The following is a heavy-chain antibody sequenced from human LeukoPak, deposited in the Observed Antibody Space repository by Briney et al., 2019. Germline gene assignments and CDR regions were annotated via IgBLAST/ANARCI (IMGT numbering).Heavy chain of an antibody. CDR1: LDSLNNYY. V-gene: IGHV4-4*07. CDR3: ARDRSSWYSGYYYMDV. CDR2: IYTSGST. J-gene: IGHJ6*03. D-gene: IGHD6-13*01. Sequence: SETLSLMCTVSLDSLNNYYWNWIRQPAGKGLEWIGRIYTSGSTNYNPSLKSRVTISVDTSKNQFSLKLSSVTAADTAVYYCARDRSSWYSGYYYMDVWGKGTTVTISS.